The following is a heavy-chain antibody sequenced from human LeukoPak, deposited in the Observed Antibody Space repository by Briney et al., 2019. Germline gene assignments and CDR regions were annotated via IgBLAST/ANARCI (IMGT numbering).Heavy chain of an antibody. D-gene: IGHD4-11*01. CDR1: GDSINSHY. CDR3: ARTGHYSRSTGGWFDP. Sequence: PSETLSLTCTVFGDSINSHYWSWVRQAPGKGLEWIGYIFYSGNTNYSPSLKSRVTISIDTSKKQFSLRLTSVTTADTALYFCARTGHYSRSTGGWFDPWGQGTLVTVSS. V-gene: IGHV4-59*11. CDR2: IFYSGNT. J-gene: IGHJ5*02.